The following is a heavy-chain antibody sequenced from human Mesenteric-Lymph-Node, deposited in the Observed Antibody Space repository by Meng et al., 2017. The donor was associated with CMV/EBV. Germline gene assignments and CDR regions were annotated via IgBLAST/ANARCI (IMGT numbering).Heavy chain of an antibody. CDR1: GYSFSSFG. Sequence: ASVKVSCKASGYSFSSFGVSWVRLAPGRGLEWMGWISAYNGNTRIAQKLQGRVTMTTDTSTSTAYMELTSLTSDDTAVYFCARHSLTSMPATPLLAGRSFDFWGQGTLVTVSS. J-gene: IGHJ4*02. D-gene: IGHD2/OR15-2a*01. CDR2: ISAYNGNT. V-gene: IGHV1-18*01. CDR3: ARHSLTSMPATPLLAGRSFDF.